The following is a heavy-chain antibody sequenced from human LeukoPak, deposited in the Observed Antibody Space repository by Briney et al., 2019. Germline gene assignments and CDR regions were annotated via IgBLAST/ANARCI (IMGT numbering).Heavy chain of an antibody. J-gene: IGHJ6*02. V-gene: IGHV3-30*18. CDR1: GFTFSNYG. D-gene: IGHD2-15*01. Sequence: PGGSLRLSCAASGFTFSNYGMHWVRQAPGKGLGWVAVISYDESDKYYADSVKGRFTISRDNSQNTLYLQMNSLRPEDTAVYYCAKGAVAATNAAYYGMDVWGHGTTVTVSS. CDR3: AKGAVAATNAAYYGMDV. CDR2: ISYDESDK.